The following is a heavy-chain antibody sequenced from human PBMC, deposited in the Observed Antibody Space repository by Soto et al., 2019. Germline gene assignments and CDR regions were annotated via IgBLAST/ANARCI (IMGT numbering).Heavy chain of an antibody. CDR1: GYTLTEFS. D-gene: IGHD3-22*01. CDR3: ASGAFIVGTHSSHY. CDR2: FDPKDGET. Sequence: ASVKVSCKVSGYTLTEFSIHWVRQAPGKGLEWMGGFDPKDGETIYAQKFQGRVTMTEDTSTDTAYMELSSLKSEDSAVYDCASGAFIVGTHSSHYWGQGTLVTVSS. V-gene: IGHV1-24*01. J-gene: IGHJ4*02.